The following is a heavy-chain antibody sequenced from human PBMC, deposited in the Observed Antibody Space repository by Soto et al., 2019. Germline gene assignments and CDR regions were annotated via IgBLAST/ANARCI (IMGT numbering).Heavy chain of an antibody. Sequence: SETLSLTCTVSGGSISSSSYYWGWIRQPPGKGLEWIGSIYYSGSTYYNPSLKSHITISVDTSKNQFSLKLSSVTAADTAVYYCARERPDGSRLDPWGQGTLVTVSS. CDR1: GGSISSSSYY. J-gene: IGHJ5*02. CDR3: ARERPDGSRLDP. V-gene: IGHV4-39*02. CDR2: IYYSGST. D-gene: IGHD6-13*01.